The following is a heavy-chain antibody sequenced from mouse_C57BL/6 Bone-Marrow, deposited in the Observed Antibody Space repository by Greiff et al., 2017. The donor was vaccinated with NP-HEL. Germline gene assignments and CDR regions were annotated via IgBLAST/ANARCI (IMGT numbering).Heavy chain of an antibody. Sequence: VQLQQSGPELVKPGASVKMSCKASGYTFTDYNMHWVKQSHGKSLEWIGYINPNNGGTSYNQKFKGKATLTVNKSSSTAYMELRSLTAEDSAVYSCATVDYDYEDVRSFDYWGKGTTLTVSS. CDR2: INPNNGGT. D-gene: IGHD2-4*01. CDR3: ATVDYDYEDVRSFDY. V-gene: IGHV1-22*01. CDR1: GYTFTDYN. J-gene: IGHJ2*01.